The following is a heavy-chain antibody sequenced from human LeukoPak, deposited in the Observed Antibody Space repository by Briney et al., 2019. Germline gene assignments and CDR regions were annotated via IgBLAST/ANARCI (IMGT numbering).Heavy chain of an antibody. CDR3: ARDRYPPEMATSNYFDY. V-gene: IGHV4-4*07. CDR2: IYTSGST. Sequence: SETLSLTCTVSGGSISSYHWSWIRQPAGKGLEWIGRIYTSGSTNYNPSLKSRVTMSVDTSKNQFSLKLSSVTAADTAVYYCARDRYPPEMATSNYFDYWGQGTLVTVSS. D-gene: IGHD5-24*01. CDR1: GGSISSYH. J-gene: IGHJ4*02.